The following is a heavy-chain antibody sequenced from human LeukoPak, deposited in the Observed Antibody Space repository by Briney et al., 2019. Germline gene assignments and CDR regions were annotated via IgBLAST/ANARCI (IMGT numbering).Heavy chain of an antibody. CDR3: ARRYSSSPWYPGS. J-gene: IGHJ5*02. V-gene: IGHV4-34*01. CDR2: IDHSGSP. Sequence: SETLSLTCAVYGGSFSDYYWSWIRQPPGKGLEWIGEIDHSGSPNYNSSLKSRVTISLDTSKNQFSLNLNSVTAADTAVYYCARRYSSSPWYPGSWGQGTLVTVSS. D-gene: IGHD6-6*01. CDR1: GGSFSDYY.